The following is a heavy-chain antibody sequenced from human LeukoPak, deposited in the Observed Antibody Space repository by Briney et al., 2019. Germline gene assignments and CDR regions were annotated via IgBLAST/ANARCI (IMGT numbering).Heavy chain of an antibody. V-gene: IGHV3-21*01. CDR1: GFTFRVFS. J-gene: IGHJ4*02. D-gene: IGHD3-10*01. CDR3: ARDFPQDMVRGVIYFDY. Sequence: GGSLRLSCAASGFTFRVFSMNWVRQAPGKGLEWVSSISGAGSDIFYADSVKGRFTISRDNDKNSLYLEMSSLRAEDAAVYYCARDFPQDMVRGVIYFDYWVQGTGVTVSS. CDR2: ISGAGSDI.